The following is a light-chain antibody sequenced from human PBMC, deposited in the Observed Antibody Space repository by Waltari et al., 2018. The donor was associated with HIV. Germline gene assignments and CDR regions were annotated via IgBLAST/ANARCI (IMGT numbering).Light chain of an antibody. J-gene: IGKJ5*01. V-gene: IGKV3D-20*01. CDR3: QQYGSAAIT. CDR1: QSVSSNF. Sequence: EIVLTQSPATLSLSPGARATLSCGASQSVSSNFLAWYQQNPGLAPRLLSYDVCSRATVIPDRFSGSGSGTDFTLTISRLEPEDFAVYYCQQYGSAAITFGQGTRLEIK. CDR2: DVC.